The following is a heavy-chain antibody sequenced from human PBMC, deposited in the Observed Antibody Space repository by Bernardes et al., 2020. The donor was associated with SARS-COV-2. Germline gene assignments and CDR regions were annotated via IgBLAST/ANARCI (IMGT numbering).Heavy chain of an antibody. CDR3: ARDRVTIFDGTGMDV. V-gene: IGHV3-30*04. J-gene: IGHJ6*04. CDR1: GFTFSSYA. Sequence: GGSLRLSCAASGFTFSSYAMHWVRQAPGKGLEWVAVISYDGSNKYYADSVKGRFTISRDNSKNTLYLQMNSLRAEDTAVYYCARDRVTIFDGTGMDVWGNGTTVTVSS. CDR2: ISYDGSNK. D-gene: IGHD3-3*01.